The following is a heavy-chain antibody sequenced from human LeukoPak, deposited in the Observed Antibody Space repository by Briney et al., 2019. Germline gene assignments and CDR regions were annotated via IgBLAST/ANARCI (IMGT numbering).Heavy chain of an antibody. Sequence: SETLSLTCTVSGGSISSYYWSWIRQPAGKGLEWIGRIYTSGSTNYNPSLKSRVTISVDTSKNQFSLKLSSVTAADTAAYYCARLPTIFGVVTSYYMDVWGKGTTVTVSS. J-gene: IGHJ6*03. CDR1: GGSISSYY. CDR2: IYTSGST. D-gene: IGHD3-3*01. CDR3: ARLPTIFGVVTSYYMDV. V-gene: IGHV4-4*07.